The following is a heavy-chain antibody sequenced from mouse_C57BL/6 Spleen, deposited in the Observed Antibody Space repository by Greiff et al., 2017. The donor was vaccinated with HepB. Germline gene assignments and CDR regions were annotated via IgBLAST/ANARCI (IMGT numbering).Heavy chain of an antibody. CDR1: GYTFTDHT. CDR2: IYPRDGST. CDR3: ARDDGYSQPEFAY. D-gene: IGHD2-3*01. V-gene: IGHV1-78*01. J-gene: IGHJ3*01. Sequence: VQLQQSDAELVKPGASVKISCKVSGYTFTDHTIHWMKQRPEQGLEWIGYIYPRDGSTKYNEKFKGKATLTADKSSSTAYMQLNSLTSEDSAVDFCARDDGYSQPEFAYWGQGTLVTVSA.